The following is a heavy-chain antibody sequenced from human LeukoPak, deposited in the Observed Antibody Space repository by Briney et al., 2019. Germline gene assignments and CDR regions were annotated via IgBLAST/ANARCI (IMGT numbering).Heavy chain of an antibody. CDR1: GYTLTDYY. V-gene: IGHV1-18*04. CDR2: ISAYNGNT. Sequence: ASVKVSCKASGYTLTDYYIHWVRQAPGQGLEWMGWISAYNGNTNYAQKLQGRVTMTTDTSTSTAYMELRSLRSDDTAVYYCARGLGGVRGVSANESDYWGQGTLVTVSS. CDR3: ARGLGGVRGVSANESDY. D-gene: IGHD3-10*01. J-gene: IGHJ4*02.